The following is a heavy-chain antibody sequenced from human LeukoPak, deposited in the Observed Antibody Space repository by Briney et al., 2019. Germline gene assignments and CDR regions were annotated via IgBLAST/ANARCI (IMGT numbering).Heavy chain of an antibody. Sequence: ASVKVSCKASGYTFTSYDINWVRQATGQGLEWMGWMNPSSGNTGYAQKFQGRVTMTRNTSISTAYMELSSLRSEDTAVYYCARVRLYYYYMDVWGKGTTVTVSS. CDR1: GYTFTSYD. CDR3: ARVRLYYYYMDV. J-gene: IGHJ6*03. V-gene: IGHV1-8*01. CDR2: MNPSSGNT.